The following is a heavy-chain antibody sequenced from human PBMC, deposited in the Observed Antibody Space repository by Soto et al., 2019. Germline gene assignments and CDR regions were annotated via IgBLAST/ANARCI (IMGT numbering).Heavy chain of an antibody. D-gene: IGHD3-22*01. V-gene: IGHV4-59*01. CDR1: GGSISSDY. J-gene: IGHJ6*02. CDR3: ARIPYYFDSSGYQYYYGMDV. CDR2: IYYSGST. Sequence: SETLSLTCTVSGGSISSDYWSWIRQPPGKGLEWIGYIYYSGSTNYNPSLKSRVTISVDTSKNQFSLKLSSVTAADTALYYCARIPYYFDSSGYQYYYGMDVRGQGTTVTVS.